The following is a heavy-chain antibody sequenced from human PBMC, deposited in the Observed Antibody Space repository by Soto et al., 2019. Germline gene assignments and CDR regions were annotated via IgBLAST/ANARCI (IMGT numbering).Heavy chain of an antibody. CDR3: AKKHYSGFHI. J-gene: IGHJ4*02. D-gene: IGHD3-22*01. V-gene: IGHV4-34*01. Sequence: SETLSLTCAVYGESFSRHSWTWIRQTPGEGLEWIGEINPFGSTVFSASLKSRVTMSIDTSKMQFSLKLTSVTAADSAIYYCAKKHYSGFHIWGQGTLVTVS. CDR2: INPFGST. CDR1: GESFSRHS.